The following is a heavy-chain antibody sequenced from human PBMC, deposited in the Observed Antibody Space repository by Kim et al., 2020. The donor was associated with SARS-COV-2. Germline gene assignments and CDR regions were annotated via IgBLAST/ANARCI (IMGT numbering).Heavy chain of an antibody. CDR3: ARGFDL. Sequence: IHYSGTTNYNPPLKGRLTISVDTSKNQFSLKLSSVTAADTAVYYCARGFDLWGRGTLVTVSS. CDR2: IHYSGTT. J-gene: IGHJ2*01. V-gene: IGHV4-59*09.